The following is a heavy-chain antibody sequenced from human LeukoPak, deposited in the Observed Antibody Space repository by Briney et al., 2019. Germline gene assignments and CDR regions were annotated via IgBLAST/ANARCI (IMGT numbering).Heavy chain of an antibody. CDR1: GFTFSSYS. V-gene: IGHV3-21*01. J-gene: IGHJ3*02. Sequence: PGACLRLSCAASGFTFSSYSMNWVRQAPGKGLEWVSSITSSSDYIYYTDSVKGRFTISKDNAKKALYLQMNSLRAEDTAVYYCARAVYGFDAFDIWGQGTMVTVSS. CDR2: ITSSSDYI. CDR3: ARAVYGFDAFDI. D-gene: IGHD4-17*01.